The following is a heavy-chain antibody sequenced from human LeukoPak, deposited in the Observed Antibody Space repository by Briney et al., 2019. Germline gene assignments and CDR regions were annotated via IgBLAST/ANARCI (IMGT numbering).Heavy chain of an antibody. V-gene: IGHV4-59*01. D-gene: IGHD3-10*01. J-gene: IGHJ5*02. CDR2: IYYSGST. CDR1: GGSISRYY. Sequence: SETLSLTCTVSGGSISRYYWSWIRQPPGKGLEWIGYIYYSGSTNYNPSLKSRVTISVDTSKNQFSLKLSSVTAADTAVYYCARAGYYVSGSYPWGQGTLVTVSS. CDR3: ARAGYYVSGSYP.